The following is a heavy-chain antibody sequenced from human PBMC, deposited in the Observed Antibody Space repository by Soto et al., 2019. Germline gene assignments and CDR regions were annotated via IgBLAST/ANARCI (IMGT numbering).Heavy chain of an antibody. CDR2: ISGSGGST. Sequence: GGSLRLSCAASGFTFSSYAMSWVRQAPGKGLEWVSAISGSGGSTYYADSVKGRFTISRDNSKNTLYLQMNSLRAEDTAVYYCAKVIVVVPAAIKETYYYYGMDVWGQGTTVTVSS. V-gene: IGHV3-23*01. CDR1: GFTFSSYA. D-gene: IGHD2-2*02. CDR3: AKVIVVVPAAIKETYYYYGMDV. J-gene: IGHJ6*02.